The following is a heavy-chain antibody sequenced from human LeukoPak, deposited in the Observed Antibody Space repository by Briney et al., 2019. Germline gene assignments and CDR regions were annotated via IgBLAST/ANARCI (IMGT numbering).Heavy chain of an antibody. Sequence: ASVKVSCKASGYTFTCYYMHWVRQAPGQGLEWMGWINPNSGGTNYAQKFQGRVTMTRDTSISTAYMELSRLRSDDTAVYYCARDSPHSDSSGSHYWGQGTLVTVSS. D-gene: IGHD3-22*01. CDR3: ARDSPHSDSSGSHY. J-gene: IGHJ4*02. V-gene: IGHV1-2*02. CDR1: GYTFTCYY. CDR2: INPNSGGT.